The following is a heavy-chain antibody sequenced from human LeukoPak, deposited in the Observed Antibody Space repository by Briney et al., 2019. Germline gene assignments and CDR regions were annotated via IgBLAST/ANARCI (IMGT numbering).Heavy chain of an antibody. CDR3: ARVPYMSSWSSAEYFQH. V-gene: IGHV1-18*01. J-gene: IGHJ1*01. D-gene: IGHD6-13*01. Sequence: VASVKVSCKASGYTFTSYGISWVRQAPGQGLEWMGWISAYNGNTNYAQKLQGRVTMTTDTSTSTAYMERRSLRSDDTAVYYCARVPYMSSWSSAEYFQHWGQGTLVTVSS. CDR2: ISAYNGNT. CDR1: GYTFTSYG.